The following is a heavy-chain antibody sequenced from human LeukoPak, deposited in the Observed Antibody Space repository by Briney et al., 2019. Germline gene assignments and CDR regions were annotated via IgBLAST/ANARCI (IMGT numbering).Heavy chain of an antibody. D-gene: IGHD6-19*01. J-gene: IGHJ4*02. Sequence: GGSLRLSCAASGFTFSSYGMHWVRQAPGKGLEWVAFIRYDGSNKYYADSVKGRFTISRDNSKNTLYLQMNSLRAEDTAVYYCAKRGIAVAGTLDYWGQGTLVTVSS. CDR2: IRYDGSNK. CDR1: GFTFSSYG. CDR3: AKRGIAVAGTLDY. V-gene: IGHV3-30*02.